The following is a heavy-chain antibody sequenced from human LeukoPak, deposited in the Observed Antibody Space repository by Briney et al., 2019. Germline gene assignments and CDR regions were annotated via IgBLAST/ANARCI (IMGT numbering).Heavy chain of an antibody. V-gene: IGHV7-4-1*02. J-gene: IGHJ3*02. CDR3: ARKHSCVAAGICAFDI. CDR2: INTNTGNP. CDR1: GYTFTSYA. Sequence: GASVKVSCKASGYTFTSYAKNWVRQAPGQGLEWMGWINTNTGNPTYAQGFTGRFVFSLDTSVSTAYLQISSLKAEDTAVYYCARKHSCVAAGICAFDIWGQGTMVTVSS. D-gene: IGHD6-13*01.